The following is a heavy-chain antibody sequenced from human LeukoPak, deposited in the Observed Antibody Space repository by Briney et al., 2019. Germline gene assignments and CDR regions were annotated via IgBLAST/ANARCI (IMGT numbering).Heavy chain of an antibody. CDR3: ASRGFGESLFDH. Sequence: SETLSLTCTVSGGSISSYYWSWIRQPPGKGLEWIGYIYYSGSTNYNPSLKSRVTISVDTSKNQFSLKLSSVTAADTAVYYCASRGFGESLFDHWGQGTLVTVSS. CDR1: GGSISSYY. V-gene: IGHV4-59*01. J-gene: IGHJ4*02. CDR2: IYYSGST. D-gene: IGHD3-10*01.